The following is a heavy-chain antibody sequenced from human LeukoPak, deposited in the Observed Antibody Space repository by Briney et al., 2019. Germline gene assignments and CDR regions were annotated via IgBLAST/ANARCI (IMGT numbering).Heavy chain of an antibody. J-gene: IGHJ5*02. V-gene: IGHV1-18*01. D-gene: IGHD1-26*01. Sequence: ASVKVSCKASGYAFTSYGISWVRQAPGQGLEWMGWISACNGNTNYAQKLQGRVTMTTDTSTSTAYMELRSLRSDDTAVYYCAREVGARNRRNWFDPWGQGTLVTVSS. CDR3: AREVGARNRRNWFDP. CDR2: ISACNGNT. CDR1: GYAFTSYG.